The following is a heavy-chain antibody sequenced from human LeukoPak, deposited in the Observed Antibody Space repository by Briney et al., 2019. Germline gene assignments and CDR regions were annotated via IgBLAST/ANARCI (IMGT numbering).Heavy chain of an antibody. Sequence: PGGSLRLSCAASGFTFSSYAMSWVRQAPGKGLEWASGISDSGGSTYYADSVKGRFTISRDNSKNTLYLQMNSLRAEDTAVYYCAKDLKLTTAPSGWGQGTLVTVSS. CDR1: GFTFSSYA. J-gene: IGHJ4*02. V-gene: IGHV3-23*01. CDR3: AKDLKLTTAPSG. D-gene: IGHD4-17*01. CDR2: ISDSGGST.